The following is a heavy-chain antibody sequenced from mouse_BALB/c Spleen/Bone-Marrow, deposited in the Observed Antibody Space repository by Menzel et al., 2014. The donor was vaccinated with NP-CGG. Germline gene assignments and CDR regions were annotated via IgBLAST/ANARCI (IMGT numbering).Heavy chain of an antibody. CDR2: IDPANGNT. Sequence: VQLQQSGAELVKPGASVKLSCTASGFNIKDTYMHWVKQRPEQGLEWIGRIDPANGNTKYDPTFQGKATITADTSSNTAYLQLSSLTSEDTAVYYCANYYYGSSLFAYWGQGTLITVSA. D-gene: IGHD1-1*01. CDR3: ANYYYGSSLFAY. CDR1: GFNIKDTY. V-gene: IGHV14-3*02. J-gene: IGHJ3*01.